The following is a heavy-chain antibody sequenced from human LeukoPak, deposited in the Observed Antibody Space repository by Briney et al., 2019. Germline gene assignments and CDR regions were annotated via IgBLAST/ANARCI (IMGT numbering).Heavy chain of an antibody. D-gene: IGHD3-10*01. J-gene: IGHJ4*02. CDR3: ARDLGGYGSGPFDY. V-gene: IGHV4-39*07. Sequence: IPSETLSLTCTVSGGSISSSSYYWGWIRQPPGKGLEWIGSINYSGSTYYNPSLKSRVTISVDTSKNQFSLKLSSVTAADTAVYYCARDLGGYGSGPFDYWGQGTLVTVSS. CDR2: INYSGST. CDR1: GGSISSSSYY.